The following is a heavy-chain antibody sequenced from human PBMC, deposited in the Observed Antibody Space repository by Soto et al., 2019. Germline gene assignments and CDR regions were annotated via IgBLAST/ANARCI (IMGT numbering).Heavy chain of an antibody. J-gene: IGHJ4*02. V-gene: IGHV3-30*18. D-gene: IGHD2-15*01. CDR1: GFTFSSYG. CDR3: AKDLGRVWQGLTY. Sequence: QVQLVESGGGVVQPGRSLRLSCAASGFTFSSYGMHWVRQAPGKGLEWVAVISYDGSNKYYADSVKGRFTISRDNAKNTLYLQMNSLRAEDTAVSYCAKDLGRVWQGLTYWGQGPLVTVFS. CDR2: ISYDGSNK.